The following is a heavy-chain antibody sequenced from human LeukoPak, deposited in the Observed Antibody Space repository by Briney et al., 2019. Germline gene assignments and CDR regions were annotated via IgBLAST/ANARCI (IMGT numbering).Heavy chain of an antibody. J-gene: IGHJ4*02. CDR1: GGSISSSSYY. CDR3: ARVGDLTYYYDSSGYSPFDY. V-gene: IGHV4-39*07. Sequence: SETLSLTCTVSGGSISSSSYYWGWIRQPPGKGLEWIGSIYYSGSTYYNPSLKSRVTISVDTSKNQFSLKLSSVTAADTAVYYCARVGDLTYYYDSSGYSPFDYWGQGTLVTVSS. CDR2: IYYSGST. D-gene: IGHD3-22*01.